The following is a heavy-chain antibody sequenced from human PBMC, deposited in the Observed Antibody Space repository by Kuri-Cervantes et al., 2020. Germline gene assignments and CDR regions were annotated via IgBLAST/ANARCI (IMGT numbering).Heavy chain of an antibody. CDR3: ARIVGINLDWFDP. J-gene: IGHJ5*02. CDR1: GYTFTGYY. D-gene: IGHD2-21*01. V-gene: IGHV1-18*04. CDR2: ISAYNGNT. Sequence: ASVKVSCKASGYTFTGYYMHWVRQAPGQGLEWMGWISAYNGNTNYAQKLQGRVTMTTDTSTSTAYMELRSLRSDDTAVYYCARIVGINLDWFDPWGQGTLATFSS.